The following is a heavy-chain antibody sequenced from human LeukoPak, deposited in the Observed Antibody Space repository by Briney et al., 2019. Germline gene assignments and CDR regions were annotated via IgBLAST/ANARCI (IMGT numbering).Heavy chain of an antibody. CDR3: ARVSGPGMNEYYHL. J-gene: IGHJ1*01. CDR2: INDDGSFR. D-gene: IGHD3-10*01. V-gene: IGHV3-74*01. CDR1: GITFSGAW. Sequence: GGSLRLSCAASGITFSGAWMHWVRQAPGKGLVWISRINDDGSFRRYANSVKGRFTISRDNAKNTLFLQMDSLRAEDTAVYYCARVSGPGMNEYYHLWGQGTLVTVSS.